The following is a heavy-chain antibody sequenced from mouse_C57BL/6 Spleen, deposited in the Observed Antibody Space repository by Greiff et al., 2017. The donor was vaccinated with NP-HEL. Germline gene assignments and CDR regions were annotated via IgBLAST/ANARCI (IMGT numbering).Heavy chain of an antibody. V-gene: IGHV5-16*01. Sequence: EVMLVESEGGLVQPGSSMKLSCTASGFTFSDYYMAWVRQVPEKGLEWVANINYDGSSTYYLDSLKSRFIISRDNAKNILYLQMSSLKSEDTATYYCARKGVYYGYDWYFDVWGTGTTVTVSS. CDR2: INYDGSST. CDR3: ARKGVYYGYDWYFDV. CDR1: GFTFSDYY. D-gene: IGHD2-2*01. J-gene: IGHJ1*03.